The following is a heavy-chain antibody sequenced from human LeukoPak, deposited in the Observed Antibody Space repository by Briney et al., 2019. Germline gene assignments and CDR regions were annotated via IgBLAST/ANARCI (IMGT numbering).Heavy chain of an antibody. CDR1: GGSISSGSYY. V-gene: IGHV4-61*02. J-gene: IGHJ6*02. Sequence: SETLSLTCTVSGGSISSGSYYWSWIRQPPGKGLEWIGRIYTSGSTNYNPSLKSRVTISVDTSKNQFSLKLSSVTAADTAVYYCARLRITMGRGVIITVGMDVWGQGTTVTVSS. CDR3: ARLRITMGRGVIITVGMDV. D-gene: IGHD3-10*01. CDR2: IYTSGST.